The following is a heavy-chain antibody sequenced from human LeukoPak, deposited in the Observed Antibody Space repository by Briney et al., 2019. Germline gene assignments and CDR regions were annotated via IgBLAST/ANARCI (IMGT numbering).Heavy chain of an antibody. CDR3: ARILRYGEGNYYGMDV. CDR2: INHSGST. Sequence: SETLSLTCAVYGGSFSGYYWSWIRQPPGKGLEWIGEINHSGSTNYNPSLKSRVTISVDTSKNQFSLKLSSVTAADTAVYYCARILRYGEGNYYGMDVWGKGTTVTVSS. D-gene: IGHD4-17*01. J-gene: IGHJ6*04. CDR1: GGSFSGYY. V-gene: IGHV4-34*01.